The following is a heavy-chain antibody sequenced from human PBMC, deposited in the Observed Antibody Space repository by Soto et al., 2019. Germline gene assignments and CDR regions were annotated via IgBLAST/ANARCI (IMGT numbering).Heavy chain of an antibody. D-gene: IGHD5-12*01. Sequence: ASVKVSCKASGYTFTNYAMHWVRQTPGQRLEWMGWINAGNGNTKYSQKFQGRVTITRDTSASTAYMGLSSLRSEDTAVYYCASSYSGYDLNYYYGMDVWGQGTTVTVSS. J-gene: IGHJ6*02. CDR2: INAGNGNT. CDR3: ASSYSGYDLNYYYGMDV. CDR1: GYTFTNYA. V-gene: IGHV1-3*01.